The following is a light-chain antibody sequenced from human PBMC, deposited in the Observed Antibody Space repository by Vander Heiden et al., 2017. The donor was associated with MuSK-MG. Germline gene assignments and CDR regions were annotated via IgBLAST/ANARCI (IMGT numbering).Light chain of an antibody. CDR1: SDSVSADYF. V-gene: IGLV8-61*01. CDR2: STS. CDR3: VLYMTGGIWV. Sequence: QTVVTQEPSWSVSPGGTGTLTCGLSSDSVSADYFPSWYPQTPGPAPRTLIYSTSARSSGVPTRFSGSILGSRAALTITGAQAEAASDYYCVLYMTGGIWVFGGGTKLTVL. J-gene: IGLJ3*02.